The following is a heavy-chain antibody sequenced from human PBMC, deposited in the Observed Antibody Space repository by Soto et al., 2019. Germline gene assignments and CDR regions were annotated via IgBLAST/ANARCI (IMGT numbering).Heavy chain of an antibody. V-gene: IGHV3-23*01. Sequence: GKGLEWVSSISASGGSTYYTDSVKGRFTISRDNSKNTLYLQMNSLRAEDTAVYYCAKKDCTGGSCYRPFDSWGQGTLVTVSS. D-gene: IGHD2-15*01. CDR2: ISASGGST. J-gene: IGHJ4*02. CDR3: AKKDCTGGSCYRPFDS.